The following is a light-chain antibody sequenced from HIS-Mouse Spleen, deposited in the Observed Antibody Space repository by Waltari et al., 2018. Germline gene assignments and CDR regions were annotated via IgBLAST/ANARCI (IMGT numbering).Light chain of an antibody. Sequence: QSVLTQPPSVSGIPWPKDQFSSSGSRRNIGRITANWDQPLPGTAPKLLIYSNKPRPSGVPDRFSGSKSGTSASLAISGLQSEDEADYYCAAWDDSLNGYVFGTGTKVTVL. J-gene: IGLJ1*01. CDR3: AAWDDSLNGYV. CDR1: RRNIGRIT. V-gene: IGLV1-44*01. CDR2: SNK.